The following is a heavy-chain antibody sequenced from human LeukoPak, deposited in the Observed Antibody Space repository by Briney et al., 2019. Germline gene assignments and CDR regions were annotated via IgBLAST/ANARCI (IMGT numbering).Heavy chain of an antibody. CDR3: ARDGQQQIDYYMDV. CDR2: IIPIFGTA. CDR1: GGTFSSYA. D-gene: IGHD6-13*01. V-gene: IGHV1-69*05. J-gene: IGHJ6*03. Sequence: ASVKVSCKASGGTFSSYAISLVRQAPGQGLEWMGGIIPIFGTANYAQKFQGRVTITTDESTSTAYMELSSPRSEDTAVYYCARDGQQQIDYYMDVWGKGTTVTVSS.